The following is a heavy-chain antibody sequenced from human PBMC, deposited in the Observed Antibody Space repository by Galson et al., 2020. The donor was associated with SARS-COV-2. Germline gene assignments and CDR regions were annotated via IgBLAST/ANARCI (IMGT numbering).Heavy chain of an antibody. CDR3: ARRGTHGSGSYSLNYYYYGMDV. CDR1: GGSLSSSSYY. D-gene: IGHD3-10*01. CDR2: IYYSGST. Sequence: ASEPLSLTCTVSGGSLSSSSYYWGWIRQPPGKGLEWIGTIYYSGSTNYNPSLKSRVTISVDTSKNQFSLKLSSVTAADTAVYYCARRGTHGSGSYSLNYYYYGMDVWGQGTTVTVSS. V-gene: IGHV4-39*07. J-gene: IGHJ6*02.